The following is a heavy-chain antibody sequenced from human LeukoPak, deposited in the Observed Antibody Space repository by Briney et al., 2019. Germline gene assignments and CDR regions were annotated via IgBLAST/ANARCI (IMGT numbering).Heavy chain of an antibody. CDR1: GFTFSDYY. J-gene: IGHJ6*03. CDR2: ISGSGNAK. V-gene: IGHV3-11*01. Sequence: GGSLRLSCAASGFTFSDYYMSWIRQAPGKGLEWVTYISGSGNAKNYADSVKGRFTISRDNSKNTLYLQMNSLRAEDTAVYYCAKGGDIVAGYYYYYYMDVWGKGTTVTVSS. CDR3: AKGGDIVAGYYYYYYMDV. D-gene: IGHD5-12*01.